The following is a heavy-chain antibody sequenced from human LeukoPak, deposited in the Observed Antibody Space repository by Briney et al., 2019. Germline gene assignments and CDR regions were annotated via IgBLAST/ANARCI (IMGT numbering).Heavy chain of an antibody. CDR3: ARGVSYLSAFDI. CDR1: GFTVSSNY. Sequence: TGGSLRLSCAASGFTVSSNYMSWVRQAPGKGLEWVSIIYSGGSTFYADSVKGRFTISRDNSKNTLYLQMNSLRAEDTAVYYCARGVSYLSAFDIWGQGTMVTVSS. V-gene: IGHV3-53*01. CDR2: IYSGGST. J-gene: IGHJ3*02. D-gene: IGHD3-10*01.